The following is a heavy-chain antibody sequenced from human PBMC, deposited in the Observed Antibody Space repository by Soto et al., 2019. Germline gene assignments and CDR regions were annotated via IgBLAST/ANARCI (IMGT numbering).Heavy chain of an antibody. Sequence: QVQLVQSGAAVKKPGSSVKVSCKASGGTFSSYAISWVRQAPGQGLEWMGGIIPIFGTADYAQKFQGRVTITADESTSTAYMELSSLRSEDTAVYYCASHSGSSPEGRYYYGMDVWAKGPRSPSP. V-gene: IGHV1-69*12. D-gene: IGHD1-26*01. CDR3: ASHSGSSPEGRYYYGMDV. J-gene: IGHJ6*02. CDR2: IIPIFGTA. CDR1: GGTFSSYA.